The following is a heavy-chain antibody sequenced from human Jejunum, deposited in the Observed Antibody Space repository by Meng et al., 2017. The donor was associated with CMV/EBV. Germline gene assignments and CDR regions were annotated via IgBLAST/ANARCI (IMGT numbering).Heavy chain of an antibody. CDR3: ARGNDDYGDYFFDY. D-gene: IGHD4-17*01. J-gene: IGHJ4*02. V-gene: IGHV4-39*01. Sequence: GAAPEPVRPSETLSLTCSVSGDSNSRSNDVWGWIRQPPGKGLEWIASIKYNKRGDYNLSLKSRVTISADTSKNQFSLKLDSVTAADTAVYYCARGNDDYGDYFFDYWGQGTLVTVSS. CDR2: IKYNKRG. CDR1: GDSNSRSNDV.